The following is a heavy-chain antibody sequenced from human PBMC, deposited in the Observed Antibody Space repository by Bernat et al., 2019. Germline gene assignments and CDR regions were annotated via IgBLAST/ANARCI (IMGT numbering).Heavy chain of an antibody. CDR2: ISWNSGSI. CDR1: GFTFDDYA. Sequence: EVQLVESGGGLVQPGRSLRLSCAASGFTFDDYAMHWVRQAPGKGLEWVPGISWNSGSIGYTDSGNGRFTISRDNAKNSLYLQMNSLRAEDTALYYYEKEEAAGTDHYYYYGMDVWGQGTTVTVSS. D-gene: IGHD6-13*01. J-gene: IGHJ6*02. CDR3: EKEEAAGTDHYYYYGMDV. V-gene: IGHV3-9*01.